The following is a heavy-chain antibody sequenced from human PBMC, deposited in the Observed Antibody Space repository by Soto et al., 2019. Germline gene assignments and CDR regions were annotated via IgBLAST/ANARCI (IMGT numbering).Heavy chain of an antibody. CDR3: ARVDNSAWASCYYVIAV. D-gene: IGHD6-19*01. CDR1: GFTFTTYD. J-gene: IGHJ6*02. V-gene: IGHV1-8*01. CDR2: MNPNSGNL. Sequence: QVQLVQSGAEVKKPGASVKVSCKASGFTFTTYDIDWVRQATGQGLEWKGWMNPNSGNLGYAQKFQGRITMTRDTSTSTFYMELSSLRPDATAVYSCARVDNSAWASCYYVIAVWGQGTTVTVSS.